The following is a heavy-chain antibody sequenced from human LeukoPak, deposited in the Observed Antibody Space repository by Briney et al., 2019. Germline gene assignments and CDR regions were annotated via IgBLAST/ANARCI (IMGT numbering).Heavy chain of an antibody. J-gene: IGHJ4*02. V-gene: IGHV3-7*01. CDR2: IKQDGSEK. CDR3: TRGNTDLGPNFDF. Sequence: GGSLRLSCEASGFTFSSYWMTWVRQAPGKGLEWVANIKQDGSEKYYVDSVKGRFTISRDNAKNSLYLHMISLRADDTAVYYCTRGNTDLGPNFDFWGQGTLVTVSS. CDR1: GFTFSSYW. D-gene: IGHD1-26*01.